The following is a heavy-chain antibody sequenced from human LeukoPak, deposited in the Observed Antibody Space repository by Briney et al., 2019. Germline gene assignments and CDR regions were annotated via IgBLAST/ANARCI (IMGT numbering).Heavy chain of an antibody. CDR2: FDPEDEEI. Sequence: ASVKVSCNVSGNPLSEVSLHWMRQAPGKGLEWMGGFDPEDEEIIYAPKFQARVTLTADESTNTVFMRLTSLRSDDTAVYYCATDRSGYDLGYYGLEVWGRGTTVTVS. J-gene: IGHJ6*02. CDR1: GNPLSEVS. CDR3: ATDRSGYDLGYYGLEV. D-gene: IGHD5-12*01. V-gene: IGHV1-24*01.